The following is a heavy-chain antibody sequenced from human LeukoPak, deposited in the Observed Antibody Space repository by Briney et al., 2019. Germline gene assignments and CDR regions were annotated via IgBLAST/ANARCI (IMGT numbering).Heavy chain of an antibody. CDR2: INPNSGGT. CDR3: ARDYDILTGSTGPDY. V-gene: IGHV1-2*02. J-gene: IGHJ4*02. CDR1: GYTFTGYY. D-gene: IGHD3-9*01. Sequence: ASVKVSCKASGYTFTGYYMHWVRQAPGQGLEWMGWINPNSGGTNYAQKFQGRVTMTRDTSISTAYMELSRLRSDDTAVYYCARDYDILTGSTGPDYWGQGTLVTVSS.